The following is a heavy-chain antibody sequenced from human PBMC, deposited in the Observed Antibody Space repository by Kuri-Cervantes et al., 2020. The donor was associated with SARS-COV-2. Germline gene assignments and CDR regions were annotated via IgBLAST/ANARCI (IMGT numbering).Heavy chain of an antibody. D-gene: IGHD6-13*01. J-gene: IGHJ6*03. CDR1: GGSFSGYY. CDR3: AKDLESQQPVRGLVYYYYYMDV. CDR2: INHSGST. Sequence: GSLRLSCAVYGGSFSGYYWSWIRQPPGKGLEWIGEINHSGSTNYNPSLKSRVTISVDTSKNQFSLKLSSVTAADTAVYYCAKDLESQQPVRGLVYYYYYMDVWGKGTTVTVSS. V-gene: IGHV4-34*01.